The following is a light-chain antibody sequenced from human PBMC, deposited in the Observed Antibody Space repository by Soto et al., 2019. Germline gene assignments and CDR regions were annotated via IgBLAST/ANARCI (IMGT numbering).Light chain of an antibody. J-gene: IGKJ1*01. CDR3: QQYNSYSRT. V-gene: IGKV1-5*03. CDR1: RSISSW. CDR2: KAS. Sequence: DIRMTQSPSTLSASVGDRVTITCRASRSISSWLAWYQQKPGKAPKLLIYKASSLESGVPSRFSGSGSGTEFTLTISSLQPDDFATYYCQQYNSYSRTFGQGTKVEIK.